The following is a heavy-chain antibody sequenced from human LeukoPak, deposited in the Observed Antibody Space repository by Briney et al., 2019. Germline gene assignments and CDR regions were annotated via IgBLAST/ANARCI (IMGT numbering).Heavy chain of an antibody. D-gene: IGHD2-8*01. CDR2: ISGDGGST. V-gene: IGHV3-43*02. CDR3: AKDIAVSSRSNTVLMVYATPPDY. CDR1: GFTFDDYA. Sequence: GGSLRLSCAASGFTFDDYAMHWVRQAPGKGLEWVSLISGDGGSTYYADSVKGRFTISRDNSKNSLYLQMNSLRTEDTALYYCAKDIAVSSRSNTVLMVYATPPDYWGQGTLVTVSS. J-gene: IGHJ4*02.